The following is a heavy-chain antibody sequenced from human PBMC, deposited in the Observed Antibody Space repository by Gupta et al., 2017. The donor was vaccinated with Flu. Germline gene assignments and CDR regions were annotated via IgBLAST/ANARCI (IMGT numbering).Heavy chain of an antibody. Sequence: DGRLEESGGALLQPGGSLTLSCRGSDFTFGDSIMNWVRQAPGGGLEWIAYNNPVDLKIYYADAVKGRFTISRDNANMMFFLHMSDLRVEDTAVYFCARGFDFWGPGTGVTVS. V-gene: IGHV3-48*03. J-gene: IGHJ4*02. CDR1: DFTFGDSI. CDR3: ARGFDF. CDR2: NNPVDLKI.